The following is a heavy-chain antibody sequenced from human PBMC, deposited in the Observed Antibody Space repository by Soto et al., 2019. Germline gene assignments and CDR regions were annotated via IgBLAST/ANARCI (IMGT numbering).Heavy chain of an antibody. CDR2: IFYDDEK. CDR1: GFSLSTSRES. CDR3: ALHDFNILTGP. D-gene: IGHD3-9*01. V-gene: IGHV2-5*02. Sequence: PRQTVTLTCVYSGFSLSTSRESVGWIRQPPGKALEWLALIFYDDEKRYSPSLNSRLTITKDTSKNQVVLTMTNMDPVDTATYYCALHDFNILTGPRGQGTLVTVSS. J-gene: IGHJ5*02.